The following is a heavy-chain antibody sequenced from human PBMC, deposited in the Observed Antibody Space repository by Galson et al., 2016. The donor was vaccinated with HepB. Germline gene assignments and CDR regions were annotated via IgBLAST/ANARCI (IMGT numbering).Heavy chain of an antibody. V-gene: IGHV3-23*01. Sequence: SLRLSCAASGFMFSYYGMSWVRQAPGKGLEWVSGISGSAGRTYSADSVKGRFTISRDNSKNTVYLQMNSLRAEDTAVYYCARNRNYYDSSGSLRLDAFDIWGQGTMVTVSS. J-gene: IGHJ3*02. CDR3: ARNRNYYDSSGSLRLDAFDI. CDR2: ISGSAGRT. D-gene: IGHD3-22*01. CDR1: GFMFSYYG.